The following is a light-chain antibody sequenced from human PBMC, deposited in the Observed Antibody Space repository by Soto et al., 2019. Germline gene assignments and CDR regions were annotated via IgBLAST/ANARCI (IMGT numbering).Light chain of an antibody. J-gene: IGLJ2*01. CDR2: DVS. V-gene: IGLV2-14*01. CDR3: SSYTSSSTLEGV. CDR1: SSDVGGYNY. Sequence: QSVLTQPASVSGSPGQSITISCTGTSSDVGGYNYVSWYQQHPDKAPKLMIYDVSNRPSGVSNRFSGSKSGNTASLTISGLQAEDEADYYCSSYTSSSTLEGVFGGGTKLTVL.